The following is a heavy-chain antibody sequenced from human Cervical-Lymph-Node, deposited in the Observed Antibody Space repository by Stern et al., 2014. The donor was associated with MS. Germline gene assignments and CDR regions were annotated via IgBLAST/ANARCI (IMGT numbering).Heavy chain of an antibody. CDR3: AGPRYNF. CDR1: EGTVINYA. J-gene: IGHJ4*02. Sequence: QVQLVQSGAEVKKPGSSGKVSCRASEGTVINYAISWVRQAPGQGLEWMGDIDPIFGTTNHAQKFQGRVTITADKSTSTAYMEVSSLRSEDTAVYYCAGPRYNFWGQGTLVVVSS. CDR2: IDPIFGTT. D-gene: IGHD3-9*01. V-gene: IGHV1-69*06.